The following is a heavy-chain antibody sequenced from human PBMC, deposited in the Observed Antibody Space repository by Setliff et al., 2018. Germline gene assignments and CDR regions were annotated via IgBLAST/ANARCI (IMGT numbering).Heavy chain of an antibody. Sequence: KPSETLSLTCSVSGGSIRGSSYFWGWIRQPPGEGLEWIGNINDSGSTYYNPSLKSRVTISVDRSKNQVFLRMTSVTAADTSFYYCARMGTDYIMTRVNSYQYYFYMDVWGKGTTVTVSS. CDR3: ARMGTDYIMTRVNSYQYYFYMDV. CDR2: INDSGST. CDR1: GGSIRGSSYF. J-gene: IGHJ6*03. V-gene: IGHV4-39*01. D-gene: IGHD5-18*01.